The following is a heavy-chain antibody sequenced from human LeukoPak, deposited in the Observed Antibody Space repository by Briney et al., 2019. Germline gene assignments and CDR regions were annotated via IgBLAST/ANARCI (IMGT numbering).Heavy chain of an antibody. CDR3: ARHRAYSGYDALNWFDP. J-gene: IGHJ5*02. CDR2: IWYDGSNK. V-gene: IGHV3-33*01. Sequence: GGSLRLSCAASGFTFSSYGMHWVRQAPGKGLEWVAVIWYDGSNKYYADSVKGRFTISRDNSKNTLYLQMNSLRAEDTAVYYCARHRAYSGYDALNWFDPWGQGTLVTVSS. D-gene: IGHD5-12*01. CDR1: GFTFSSYG.